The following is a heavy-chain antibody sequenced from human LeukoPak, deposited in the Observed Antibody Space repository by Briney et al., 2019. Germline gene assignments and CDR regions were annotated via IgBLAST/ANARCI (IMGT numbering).Heavy chain of an antibody. CDR2: ISGSGGST. D-gene: IGHD1-26*01. CDR1: GFTFSSYG. CDR3: AKCIVGATAPFDY. J-gene: IGHJ4*02. V-gene: IGHV3-23*01. Sequence: PGGTLRLSCAASGFTFSSYGMSWVRQAPGKGLEWVSAISGSGGSTYYADSVKGRFTISRDNSKNTLYLQMNSLRAEDTAVYYCAKCIVGATAPFDYWGQGTLVTVSS.